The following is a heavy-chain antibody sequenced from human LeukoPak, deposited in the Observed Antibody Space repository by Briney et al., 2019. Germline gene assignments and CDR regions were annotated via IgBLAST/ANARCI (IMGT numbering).Heavy chain of an antibody. CDR2: IYSGGST. Sequence: GGSLRLSCAASGFTFSSIGMHWVGQAQGKGLEWVSVIYSGGSTYYADSVKGRFTISRDNSENTLYLQMNSLRAEDTAVYYCARSPYRIAVAGFLSYWGQGTLVTVSS. V-gene: IGHV3-53*01. CDR1: GFTFSSIG. CDR3: ARSPYRIAVAGFLSY. J-gene: IGHJ4*02. D-gene: IGHD6-19*01.